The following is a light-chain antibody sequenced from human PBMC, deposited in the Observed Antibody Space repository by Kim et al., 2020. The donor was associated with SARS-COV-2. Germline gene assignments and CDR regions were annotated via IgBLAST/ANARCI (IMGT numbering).Light chain of an antibody. J-gene: IGLJ1*01. Sequence: SYELTQPPSVSVSPGQTASITCSGDKLGDKYACWYQQKPGQSPVLVIYQDTKRPSGIPERFSGSNSGNTATLTISGTPAMDEADYYCQAWDSNTLNVFGT. CDR3: QAWDSNTLNV. CDR2: QDT. CDR1: KLGDKY. V-gene: IGLV3-1*01.